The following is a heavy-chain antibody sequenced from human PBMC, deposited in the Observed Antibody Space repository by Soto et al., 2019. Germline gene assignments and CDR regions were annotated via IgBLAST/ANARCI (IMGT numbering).Heavy chain of an antibody. CDR3: ARDAGSITMVRGVRLGRFDP. J-gene: IGHJ5*02. CDR1: GVSISSYY. D-gene: IGHD3-10*01. V-gene: IGHV4-59*01. Sequence: PSETLSLTCTVSGVSISSYYWSWIRQPPGKGLEWIGYIYYSGSTNYNPSLKSRVTISVDTSKNQFSLKLSSLTAADTAVYYCARDAGSITMVRGVRLGRFDPWGQGTLVTVSS. CDR2: IYYSGST.